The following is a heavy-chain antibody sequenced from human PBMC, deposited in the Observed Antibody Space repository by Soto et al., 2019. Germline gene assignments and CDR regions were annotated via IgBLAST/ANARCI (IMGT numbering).Heavy chain of an antibody. CDR2: IYYSGST. D-gene: IGHD4-17*01. J-gene: IGHJ4*02. Sequence: SETLSLTCTVSGGSISSGDYYWSWIRQPPGKGLEWIGYIYYSGSTYYNPSLKSRVTISVDTSKKQFSLKLSSVTAADTAVYYCARGMTTVTTFDYWGQGTLVTVSS. CDR3: ARGMTTVTTFDY. CDR1: GGSISSGDYY. V-gene: IGHV4-30-4*01.